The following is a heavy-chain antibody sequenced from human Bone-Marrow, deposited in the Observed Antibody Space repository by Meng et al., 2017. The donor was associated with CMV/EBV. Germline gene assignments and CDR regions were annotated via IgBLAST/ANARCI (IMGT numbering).Heavy chain of an antibody. CDR2: ISSSGTYI. CDR1: GFTFSSYS. CDR3: ARGSVHNYYDSSGYQGDFDY. J-gene: IGHJ4*02. V-gene: IGHV3-21*01. D-gene: IGHD3-22*01. Sequence: GGSLRLSCAASGFTFSSYSMNWVRQAPGKGLEWVSSISSSGTYIYYADSVKGRFTISRDNSKNTLYLQMNSLRAEDTAVYYCARGSVHNYYDSSGYQGDFDYWGQGTLVTVSS.